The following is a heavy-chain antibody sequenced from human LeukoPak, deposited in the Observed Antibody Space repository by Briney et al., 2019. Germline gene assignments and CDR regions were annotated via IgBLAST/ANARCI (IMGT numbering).Heavy chain of an antibody. Sequence: GASVKVSCKASGYTFSSYGITWVRQAPGQGPEWMGWISAYNGNTNYAQKFQGRVTLTTDTPTSTAYMELRSLRSDDTAVYFCARSSTVTAARWHFDLWGRGTLVTVSS. J-gene: IGHJ2*01. V-gene: IGHV1-18*01. CDR2: ISAYNGNT. D-gene: IGHD4-17*01. CDR3: ARSSTVTAARWHFDL. CDR1: GYTFSSYG.